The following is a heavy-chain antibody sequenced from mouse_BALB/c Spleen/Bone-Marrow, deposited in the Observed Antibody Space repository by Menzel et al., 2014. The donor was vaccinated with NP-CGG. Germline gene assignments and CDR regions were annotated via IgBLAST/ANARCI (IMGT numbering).Heavy chain of an antibody. V-gene: IGHV1-69*01. CDR2: IDTSDTYT. CDR3: TRGWDGYYFDY. J-gene: IGHJ2*01. Sequence: VKLQESGAKLVMPGASVKMSCKASGYTFTDYWMHWVKQRPGQGLEWIGAIDTSDTYTNYNQEFKGKATLTVDESSSTAYMQLSSLTSEDSAVYFCTRGWDGYYFDYWGQGTTLTVSS. D-gene: IGHD4-1*01. CDR1: GYTFTDYW.